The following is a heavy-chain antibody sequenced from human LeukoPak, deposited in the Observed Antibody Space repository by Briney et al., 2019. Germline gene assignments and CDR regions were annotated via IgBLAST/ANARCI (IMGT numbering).Heavy chain of an antibody. D-gene: IGHD3-22*01. Sequence: GGSLRLSCAASGFTFSSYAMSWVRQAPGKGLEWVSAISGSGGSTYYADSVKGRFTISRDNSKNTLYLQMNSLRAEDTAVYYCARGAPYYYDSSGHAHLDYWGQGTLVTVSS. V-gene: IGHV3-23*01. CDR1: GFTFSSYA. J-gene: IGHJ4*02. CDR2: ISGSGGST. CDR3: ARGAPYYYDSSGHAHLDY.